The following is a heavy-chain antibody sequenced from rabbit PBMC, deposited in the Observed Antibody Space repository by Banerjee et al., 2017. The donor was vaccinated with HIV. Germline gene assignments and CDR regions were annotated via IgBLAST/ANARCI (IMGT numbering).Heavy chain of an antibody. CDR3: ARRTHSITDGYYSDL. CDR2: IYVGSSGDT. V-gene: IGHV1S45*01. J-gene: IGHJ4*01. CDR1: GFSFSNSYW. Sequence: EESGGGLIQPEGSLTLTCTASGFSFSNSYWICWVRQAPGKGLEWIACIYVGSSGDTYYASWAKGRFTISKTSSTTVTLQVSSLTAADTATYFCARRTHSITDGYYSDLWGPGTLVTVS. D-gene: IGHD1-1*01.